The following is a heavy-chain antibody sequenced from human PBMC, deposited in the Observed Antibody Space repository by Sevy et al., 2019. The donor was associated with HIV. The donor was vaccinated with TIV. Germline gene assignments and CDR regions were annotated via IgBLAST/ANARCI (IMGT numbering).Heavy chain of an antibody. V-gene: IGHV3-74*01. CDR1: GFTFSSYW. J-gene: IGHJ4*02. CDR3: TRVYDITCNGHYFDY. Sequence: GGSLRLSCAASGFTFSSYWMNWVRQAPGKGLVWVSRLSSDGSTTIYAHSVKGRFTISRDNAKNTLYLQINSLRAEDTAVYYCTRVYDITCNGHYFDYWGQGTLVTVSS. CDR2: LSSDGSTT. D-gene: IGHD3-22*01.